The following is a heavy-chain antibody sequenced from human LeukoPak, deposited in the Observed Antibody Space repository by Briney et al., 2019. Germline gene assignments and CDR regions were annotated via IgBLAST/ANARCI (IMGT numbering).Heavy chain of an antibody. V-gene: IGHV3-30-3*01. CDR2: ISYDGSNK. Sequence: GGSLRLSCAACGFIFNNYAIHWVRQAPGKGLEWVASISYDGSNKYYADSVQGRLTISRDNSKNTLYLQMNSLRAEDTAVYYCARAGRAYGDYHYFDYWGQGTLVTVSS. CDR1: GFIFNNYA. D-gene: IGHD4-17*01. J-gene: IGHJ4*02. CDR3: ARAGRAYGDYHYFDY.